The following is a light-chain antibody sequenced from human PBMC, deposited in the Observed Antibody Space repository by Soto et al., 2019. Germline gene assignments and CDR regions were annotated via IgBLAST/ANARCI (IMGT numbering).Light chain of an antibody. J-gene: IGLJ2*01. V-gene: IGLV2-14*01. Sequence: QSALTQPASVSGSPGQWITISCTGTSSDVGGYNYVSWYQQHPGKAPKLMIYEVSNRPSGLSNRFSGSKSGNTASLTISGLQAEDEADYYCSSYTSSSTPHVVFGGGTKLTVL. CDR3: SSYTSSSTPHVV. CDR1: SSDVGGYNY. CDR2: EVS.